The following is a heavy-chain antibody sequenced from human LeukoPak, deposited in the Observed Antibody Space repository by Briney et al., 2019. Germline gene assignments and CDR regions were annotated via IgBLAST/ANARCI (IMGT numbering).Heavy chain of an antibody. Sequence: PSETLSLTCTVSGRCISSSSYYWGWIRQPPGKGLEWVGSIYYSGSTYYNPSLKSRVTISVDTSKNQFPLKLSSVTAADTAVYYCARGETIFLGRFDPWGQGTLVTVSS. CDR2: IYYSGST. V-gene: IGHV4-39*01. D-gene: IGHD3-3*01. CDR1: GRCISSSSYY. J-gene: IGHJ5*02. CDR3: ARGETIFLGRFDP.